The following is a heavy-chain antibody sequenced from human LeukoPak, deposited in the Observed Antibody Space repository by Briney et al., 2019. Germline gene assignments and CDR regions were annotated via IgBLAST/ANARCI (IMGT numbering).Heavy chain of an antibody. Sequence: GGSLRLSCTASGFTFSSYAMSWVRQAPGKGLEWVSIISGSGYSTYYADSVKGRFTISRDNSKNTLYLQMNSLRAEDTAVYYCAKVLGMYGSSGYAWDFDYWGQGTLVTVSS. CDR1: GFTFSSYA. V-gene: IGHV3-23*01. D-gene: IGHD6-25*01. CDR3: AKVLGMYGSSGYAWDFDY. J-gene: IGHJ4*02. CDR2: ISGSGYST.